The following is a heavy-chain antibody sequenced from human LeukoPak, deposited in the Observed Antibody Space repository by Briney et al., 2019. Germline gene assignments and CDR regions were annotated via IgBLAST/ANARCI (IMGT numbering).Heavy chain of an antibody. V-gene: IGHV3-23*01. CDR1: GFTFSNYA. CDR2: IHGGGDVT. CDR3: AKALSSSFYYFDL. Sequence: AGGSLRLSCAASGFTFSNYAMNWVRQAPEKGLEWVSTIHGGGDVTYYADSVKGRFTIPRDNSRNTLYLQMNSLRAEDTAVYYCAKALSSSFYYFDLGGRGTLVTVSS. D-gene: IGHD3-16*02. J-gene: IGHJ2*01.